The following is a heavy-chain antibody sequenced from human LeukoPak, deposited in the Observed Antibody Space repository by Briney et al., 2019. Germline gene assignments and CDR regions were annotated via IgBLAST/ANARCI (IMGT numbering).Heavy chain of an antibody. D-gene: IGHD5-24*01. J-gene: IGHJ5*02. CDR2: INHSGST. Sequence: SETLSLTCAVYGGSFRGYYWSWIRQPPGKGLEWIGEINHSGSTNYNPSLKSRVTISVDTSKNQFSLKLSSVTAADTAVSHCASVVGRRDGYNSNPWGQGTLVTVSS. CDR1: GGSFRGYY. V-gene: IGHV4-34*01. CDR3: ASVVGRRDGYNSNP.